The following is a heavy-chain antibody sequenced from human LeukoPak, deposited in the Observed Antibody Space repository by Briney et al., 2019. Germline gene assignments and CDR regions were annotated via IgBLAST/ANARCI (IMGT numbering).Heavy chain of an antibody. CDR2: ISSSSSYI. Sequence: GGSLRLSCAASGFTFTSYGMTWVRQAPGKGLEWVSSISSSSSYIYYSDSVEGRFTISRDNSKNTLYLQMNSLRAEDTAVYYCAKDRISAYYEGFDYWGQGTLVAVSS. V-gene: IGHV3-21*04. D-gene: IGHD3-22*01. J-gene: IGHJ4*02. CDR1: GFTFTSYG. CDR3: AKDRISAYYEGFDY.